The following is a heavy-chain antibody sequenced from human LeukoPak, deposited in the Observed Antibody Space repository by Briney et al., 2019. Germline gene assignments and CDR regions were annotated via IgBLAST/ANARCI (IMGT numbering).Heavy chain of an antibody. CDR2: IQYDGSNK. CDR3: AKDWYYYGSGKVFYMDV. J-gene: IGHJ6*03. Sequence: QSGGSLRLSCAASGFTFSSYSMNWVRQAPGKGLEWVAFIQYDGSNKYYADSVQGRFTISRDNSKSTLYLQMDSLRAEDTAVYYCAKDWYYYGSGKVFYMDVWGKGTTVAVSS. D-gene: IGHD3-10*01. V-gene: IGHV3-30*02. CDR1: GFTFSSYS.